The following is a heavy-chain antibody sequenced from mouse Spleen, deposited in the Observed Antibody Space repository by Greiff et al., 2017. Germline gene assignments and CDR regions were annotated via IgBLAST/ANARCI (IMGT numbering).Heavy chain of an antibody. D-gene: IGHD4-1*01. V-gene: IGHV1-82*01. CDR1: GYAFSSSW. Sequence: LEESGPELVKPGASVKISCKASGYAFSSSWMNWVKQRPGKGLEWIGRIYPGDGDTNYNGKFKGKATLTADKSSSTAYMQLSSLTSEDSAVYFCAVTGTGYFDYWGQGTTLTVSS. J-gene: IGHJ2*01. CDR3: AVTGTGYFDY. CDR2: IYPGDGDT.